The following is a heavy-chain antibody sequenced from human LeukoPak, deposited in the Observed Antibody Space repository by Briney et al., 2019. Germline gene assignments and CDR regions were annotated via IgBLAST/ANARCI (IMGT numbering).Heavy chain of an antibody. CDR3: ARSSEYGDPFNY. Sequence: PSETLSLTCTVSGASISRSDYFWGWIRQPPGKGLEWIGSIYYIGSTYYSPSLKGRVTISVDTSKNQFSLKLNSVTAADTAVYYCARSSEYGDPFNYWGQGTLVTVSS. V-gene: IGHV4-39*01. D-gene: IGHD4-17*01. CDR1: GASISRSDYF. CDR2: IYYIGST. J-gene: IGHJ4*02.